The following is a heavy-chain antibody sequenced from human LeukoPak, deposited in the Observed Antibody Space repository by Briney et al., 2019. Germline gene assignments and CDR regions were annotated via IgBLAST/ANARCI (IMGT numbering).Heavy chain of an antibody. V-gene: IGHV3-7*01. CDR3: ARSSGSRDY. J-gene: IGHJ4*02. CDR1: GFTFSSHW. Sequence: GGSLRLSCAASGFTFSSHWMSWVRQAPGKGLEWVANIKQDGSEKYYVDSVKGRFTISRDNAKNSLYLQMNSLRAEDTAVSYCARSSGSRDYWGPGTLATVSS. CDR2: IKQDGSEK. D-gene: IGHD1-26*01.